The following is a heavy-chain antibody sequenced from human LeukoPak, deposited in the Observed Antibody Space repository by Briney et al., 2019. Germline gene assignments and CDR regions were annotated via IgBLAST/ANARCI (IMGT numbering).Heavy chain of an antibody. CDR1: GFTFSSYT. J-gene: IGHJ6*02. CDR2: ISSSSSYM. CDR3: ARDRDVPAIGMDV. V-gene: IGHV3-21*06. Sequence: GGSLRLSCAASGFTFSSYTMNWVRQAPGKGLEWVSSISSSSSYMYYADSVKGRFTISRDNAKNSLYLQMNSLRAEDTAVYYCARDRDVPAIGMDVWGQGTTVTVSS.